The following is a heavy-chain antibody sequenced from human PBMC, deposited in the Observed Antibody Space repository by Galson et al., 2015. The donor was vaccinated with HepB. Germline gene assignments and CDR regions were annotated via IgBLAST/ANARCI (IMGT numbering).Heavy chain of an antibody. CDR2: IWYDGSNK. CDR1: GFTFSSYG. J-gene: IGHJ6*02. V-gene: IGHV3-33*08. Sequence: SLRLSCAASGFTFSSYGMHWVRQAPGKGLEWVAVIWYDGSNKYYTDSVKGRFTISRDDSKNTLYLQMNSLKTEDTAVYYCTTDRWSIAPYSGGYYYGMDAWGQGTTVTVSS. D-gene: IGHD3-10*01. CDR3: TTDRWSIAPYSGGYYYGMDA.